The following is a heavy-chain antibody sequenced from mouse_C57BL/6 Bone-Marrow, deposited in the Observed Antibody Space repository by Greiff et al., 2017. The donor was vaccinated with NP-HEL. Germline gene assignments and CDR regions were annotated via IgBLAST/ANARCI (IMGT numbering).Heavy chain of an antibody. J-gene: IGHJ2*01. CDR1: GFTFSSYA. CDR2: ISDGGSYT. CDR3: ARGGYYGVDY. D-gene: IGHD1-1*01. V-gene: IGHV5-4*01. Sequence: EVQRVESGGGLVKPGGSLKLSCAASGFTFSSYAMSWVRQTPEQRLEWVATISDGGSYTYYPDNVKGRFTISRDNAKNNLYLQMSHLKSEDTAMYYCARGGYYGVDYWGQGTTLTVSS.